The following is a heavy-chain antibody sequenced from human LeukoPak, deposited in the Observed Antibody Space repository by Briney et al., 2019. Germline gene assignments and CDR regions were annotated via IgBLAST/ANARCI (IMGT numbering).Heavy chain of an antibody. Sequence: GGSLRLSCAASGFTFSSYWMNWVRQAPGKGLVWVSRIASDGSSTTYADSVKGRFSISRDNAKNTLYLQMNSPRVEDTAVHYCARGRPHGNDYWGQGTLVTVSS. D-gene: IGHD4-23*01. CDR2: IASDGSST. J-gene: IGHJ4*02. V-gene: IGHV3-74*01. CDR1: GFTFSSYW. CDR3: ARGRPHGNDY.